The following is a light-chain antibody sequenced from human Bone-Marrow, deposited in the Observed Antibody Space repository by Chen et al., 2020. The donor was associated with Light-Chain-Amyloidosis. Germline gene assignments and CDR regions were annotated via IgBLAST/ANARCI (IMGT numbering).Light chain of an antibody. J-gene: IGLJ2*01. CDR2: EGS. V-gene: IGLV2-23*01. CDR1: SSDVGSSNF. Sequence: QSVLTQPASVSGSPGQSITISCTGTSSDVGSSNFVSWYQQYPGKAPKLIIFEGSKRPSGLSNRFSGSKSGNTASLTISGLQTEDEADYYCCSHASSATVVFGRGTKVTVL. CDR3: CSHASSATVV.